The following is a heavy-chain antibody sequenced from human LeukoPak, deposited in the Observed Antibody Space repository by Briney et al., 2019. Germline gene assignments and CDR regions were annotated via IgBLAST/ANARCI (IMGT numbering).Heavy chain of an antibody. CDR2: IYYSGST. CDR3: ARDLIAVSLYYFDY. V-gene: IGHV4-39*07. CDR1: GGSISSRSYY. Sequence: SETLSLTCTVSGGSISSRSYYWGWIRQPPGTGLEWIGSIYYSGSTYYNPSLKTRVTISADTSKNQFSLRLSSVTAADTAVYYCARDLIAVSLYYFDYWGQGTQVTVSS. D-gene: IGHD6-19*01. J-gene: IGHJ4*02.